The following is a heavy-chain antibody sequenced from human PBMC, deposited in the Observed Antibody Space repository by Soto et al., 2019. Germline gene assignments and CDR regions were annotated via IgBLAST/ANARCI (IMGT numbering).Heavy chain of an antibody. Sequence: QVQLQESGPGLVKPSQTLSLTCTVSGDSISSNTNYWSWIRQPPGEGLEWIGFISYSGTTSYSPSLRSRVAISLDTSKSRFSLGLSSVTATDTAVYYCARGRGYSYGLDPWGQGTLVTVSS. D-gene: IGHD5-18*01. CDR2: ISYSGTT. CDR1: GDSISSNTNY. J-gene: IGHJ5*02. CDR3: ARGRGYSYGLDP. V-gene: IGHV4-30-4*01.